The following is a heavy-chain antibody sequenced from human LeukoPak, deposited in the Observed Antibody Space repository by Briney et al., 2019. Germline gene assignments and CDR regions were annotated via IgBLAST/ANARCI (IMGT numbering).Heavy chain of an antibody. D-gene: IGHD3-10*01. J-gene: IGHJ4*02. V-gene: IGHV4-31*03. Sequence: PSQTLSLTCTVSGGSISSGGYYWSWIRQHPGKGLEWIGYIYYSGSAYYNPSLKSRVTISVDTSENQFSLKLSSVTAADTAVYYCARVNYGSATKEDYWGQGTLVTVS. CDR2: IYYSGSA. CDR3: ARVNYGSATKEDY. CDR1: GGSISSGGYY.